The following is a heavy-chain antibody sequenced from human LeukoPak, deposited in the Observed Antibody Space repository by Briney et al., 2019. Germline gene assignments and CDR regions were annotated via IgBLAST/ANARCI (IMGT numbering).Heavy chain of an antibody. V-gene: IGHV4-34*01. CDR1: CGSFSGYY. D-gene: IGHD6-19*01. Sequence: PSEALSLTFVGYCGSFSGYYWSWIRQPPGEGLEWIGEINHSGSTNYNPSLKSRITTSVDTSKNQFSLKLSSVTAADTAVYYCARVKQWLVGRDSSYYGMDVWGQGTTVTVSS. CDR2: INHSGST. J-gene: IGHJ6*02. CDR3: ARVKQWLVGRDSSYYGMDV.